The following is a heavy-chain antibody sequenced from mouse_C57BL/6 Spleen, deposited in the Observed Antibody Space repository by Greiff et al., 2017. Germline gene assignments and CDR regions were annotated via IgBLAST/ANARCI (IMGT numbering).Heavy chain of an antibody. V-gene: IGHV1-26*01. D-gene: IGHD3-2*02. CDR1: GYTFTDYY. CDR2: INPNNGGT. Sequence: EVQLQQSGPELVKPGASVKISCKASGYTFTDYYMNWVKQSHGKSLEWIGDINPNNGGTSYNQKFKGKATLTVDKSSSTAYMELRSLTSEDSAVYYCARSRQLRPYFDYWGQGTTLTVSS. CDR3: ARSRQLRPYFDY. J-gene: IGHJ2*01.